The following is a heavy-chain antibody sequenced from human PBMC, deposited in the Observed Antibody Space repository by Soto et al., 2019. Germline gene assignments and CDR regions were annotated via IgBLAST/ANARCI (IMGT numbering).Heavy chain of an antibody. CDR2: IWYDGSNK. CDR3: ARDIVYYGSGSLWYYYYGMDV. V-gene: IGHV3-33*01. CDR1: GFTFSSYG. D-gene: IGHD3-10*01. J-gene: IGHJ6*02. Sequence: PGGSLRLSCAASGFTFSSYGMHWVRQAPGKGLEWVAVIWYDGSNKYYADSVKGRFTISRDSSKNTLYLQMNSLRAEDTAVYYCARDIVYYGSGSLWYYYYGMDVWGQGTTVTVSS.